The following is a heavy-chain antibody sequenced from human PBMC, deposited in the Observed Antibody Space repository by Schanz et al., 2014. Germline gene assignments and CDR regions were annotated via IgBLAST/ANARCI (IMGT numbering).Heavy chain of an antibody. CDR2: IYIGGNT. Sequence: EVQLAESGGGLVQPGGSLRLSCAASTFTFSSDWMSWVRQAPGKGLEWVSFIYIGGNTYYADSVKGRFTISRDNSKNTVYIQMNSLRAEDTAVYYCARGGPAYYCDDWGQGTLVTVSS. CDR3: ARGGPAYYCDD. V-gene: IGHV3-66*01. CDR1: TFTFSSDW. J-gene: IGHJ4*02.